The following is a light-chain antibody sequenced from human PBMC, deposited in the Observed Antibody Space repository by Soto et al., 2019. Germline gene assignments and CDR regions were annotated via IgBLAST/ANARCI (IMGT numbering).Light chain of an antibody. Sequence: DIQMTQSPSTVSASVGDRVTITCRASQTIDSWLAWYQQRPGKPPNLLIYKASTLASGVPSRFSGSGSGTEFTLTINSLQPDDFATYYCQQYHIYSGTFGQRAKVDIK. CDR2: KAS. CDR1: QTIDSW. J-gene: IGKJ1*01. CDR3: QQYHIYSGT. V-gene: IGKV1-5*03.